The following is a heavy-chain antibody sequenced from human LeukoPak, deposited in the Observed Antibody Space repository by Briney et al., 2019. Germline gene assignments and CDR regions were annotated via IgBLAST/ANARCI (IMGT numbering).Heavy chain of an antibody. CDR3: ARLATEMAIDY. D-gene: IGHD5-24*01. CDR2: IYYSGST. J-gene: IGHJ4*02. V-gene: IGHV4-59*01. CDR1: GGSISSYY. Sequence: SETLSLTCTVSGGSISSYYWSWIRQPPGKGLEWIGYIYYSGSTNYNPSLKSRVTISVDTSKNQFSLKLSSETAADTAVYYCARLATEMAIDYWGQGTLVTVSS.